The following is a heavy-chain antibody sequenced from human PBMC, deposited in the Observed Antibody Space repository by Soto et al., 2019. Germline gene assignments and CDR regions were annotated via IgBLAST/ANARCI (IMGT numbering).Heavy chain of an antibody. J-gene: IGHJ4*02. CDR3: ARYQIGKGFTD. CDR1: ESAFSGLD. V-gene: IGHV1-8*01. Sequence: QVQLVQSGAEVKKPGASVKVSCKASESAFSGLDINWVRQATGQGLEWVGWMNPSGDTGYAQQFQGRVSLTRDTSMNTAYMELSSLRSEDKAVYYCARYQIGKGFTDWGQGTLVTVSS. CDR2: MNPSGDT. D-gene: IGHD3-22*01.